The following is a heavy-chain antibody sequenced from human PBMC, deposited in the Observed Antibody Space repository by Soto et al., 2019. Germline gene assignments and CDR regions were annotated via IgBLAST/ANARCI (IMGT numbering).Heavy chain of an antibody. CDR1: GGSISSYY. J-gene: IGHJ4*02. CDR2: IYNSGST. CDR3: ASMGYHYGSGSYPLDY. V-gene: IGHV4-59*08. Sequence: QVQLQESGPGLVKPSETLSLTCTVSGGSISSYYWTWIRQPPGKGLEWIGFIYNSGSTHYNPSLRSRVTISVDTSKTQVALRLRSVTAADTAVYYCASMGYHYGSGSYPLDYWGQGTLVTVSS. D-gene: IGHD3-10*01.